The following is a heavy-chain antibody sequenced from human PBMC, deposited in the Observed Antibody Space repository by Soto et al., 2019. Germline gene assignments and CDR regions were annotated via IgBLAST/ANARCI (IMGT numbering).Heavy chain of an antibody. Sequence: SETLSLTCTVSGGSISSYYWSWIRQPPGKGLEWIGYIYYSGSTNYNPSLKSRVTISVDTSKNQFSLKLSSVTAADTAVYYCARERGYNYGYGTCHFDYWGQGTLVTVSS. D-gene: IGHD5-18*01. V-gene: IGHV4-59*01. CDR3: ARERGYNYGYGTCHFDY. J-gene: IGHJ4*02. CDR2: IYYSGST. CDR1: GGSISSYY.